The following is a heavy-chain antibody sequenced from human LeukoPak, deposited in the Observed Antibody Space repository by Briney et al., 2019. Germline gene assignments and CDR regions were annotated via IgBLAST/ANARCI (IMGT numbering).Heavy chain of an antibody. Sequence: PGGSLRLSCAASGFTFDDYGMSWVRQAPGKGLEWVSGINWNGGSTVYADSVKGRFTISRDNAKNSLYLQMNSLRAEDTALYYCASGYCSGGSCYRQFDYWGQGTLVTVSS. CDR1: GFTFDDYG. D-gene: IGHD2-15*01. J-gene: IGHJ4*02. CDR2: INWNGGST. CDR3: ASGYCSGGSCYRQFDY. V-gene: IGHV3-20*04.